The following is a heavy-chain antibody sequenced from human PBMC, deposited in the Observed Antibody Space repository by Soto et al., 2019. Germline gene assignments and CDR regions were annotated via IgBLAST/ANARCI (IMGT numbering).Heavy chain of an antibody. CDR3: ARAGGLGAVAVDY. CDR1: GGSISSGGNS. Sequence: QLQLQESGSGLVKPSQNLSLTCAVSGGSISSGGNSWSWIRQPPGKGLEWIGYIYHSGSTYYNPSLKSRVTISVDRSKNQFSLKLNSVTAADTAVYYCARAGGLGAVAVDYWGQGTLVTVSS. J-gene: IGHJ4*02. CDR2: IYHSGST. D-gene: IGHD6-19*01. V-gene: IGHV4-30-2*01.